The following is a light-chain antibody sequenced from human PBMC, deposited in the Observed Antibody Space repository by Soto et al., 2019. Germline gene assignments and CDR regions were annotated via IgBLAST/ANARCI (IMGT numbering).Light chain of an antibody. Sequence: QSVLTQPPSVSGAPGQRVTISCAGSTSNLGSGYDVHWYQQLPGAAPKLLIYGFFNRPSGIPDRFSGSRSCTSASLVITGLQAEDEADYYCQSFDSSLSGYVFGTGTKVTVL. V-gene: IGLV1-40*01. CDR3: QSFDSSLSGYV. CDR1: TSNLGSGYD. J-gene: IGLJ1*01. CDR2: GFF.